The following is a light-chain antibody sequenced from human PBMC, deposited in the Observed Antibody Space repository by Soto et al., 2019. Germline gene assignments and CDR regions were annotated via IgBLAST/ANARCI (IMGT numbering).Light chain of an antibody. CDR1: SSNIGAGYD. J-gene: IGLJ1*01. V-gene: IGLV1-40*01. CDR3: QSDDSGLSALYV. Sequence: QSVLTQPPSVSGAPGQRVTISCTGSSSNIGAGYDVHWYQQLPGTAPKLLIYGNSNRPSGVPDRFSGSKSGASASLAITGVRAEYEADDYCQSDDSGLSALYVVGTGTKVAVL. CDR2: GNS.